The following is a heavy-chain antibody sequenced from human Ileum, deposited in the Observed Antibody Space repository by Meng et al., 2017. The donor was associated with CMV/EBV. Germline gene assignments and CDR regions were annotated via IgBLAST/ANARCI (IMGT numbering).Heavy chain of an antibody. CDR1: GDPISRGSHS. Sequence: QMHVQESGPGLVNPAETLSLTCTASGDPISRGSHSWAWFRQPPGKRLEWIGSMYFSGIADYNPSLKSRVTISLHATQKQFSLRLTSVTAADSAVYFCARDLTNKWFYYWGQGTLVTVSS. D-gene: IGHD1-26*01. V-gene: IGHV4-39*07. J-gene: IGHJ4*02. CDR3: ARDLTNKWFYY. CDR2: MYFSGIA.